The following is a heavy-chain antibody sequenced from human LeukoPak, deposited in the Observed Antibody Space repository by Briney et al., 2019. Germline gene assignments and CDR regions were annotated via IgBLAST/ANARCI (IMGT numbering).Heavy chain of an antibody. CDR3: ARHRGYCNGDTCYSLDPNWFDP. J-gene: IGHJ5*02. D-gene: IGHD2-15*01. CDR1: GASISSNSYY. V-gene: IGHV4-39*01. CDR2: IYYSGST. Sequence: PSETLSLTCTVSGASISSNSYYWGWIRQPPGKGLEWIGTIYYSGSTHYKPSLKSRVTISVDTSKNQFSLKLSSVTAEDTAVYYCARHRGYCNGDTCYSLDPNWFDPWGQGTLVTVSS.